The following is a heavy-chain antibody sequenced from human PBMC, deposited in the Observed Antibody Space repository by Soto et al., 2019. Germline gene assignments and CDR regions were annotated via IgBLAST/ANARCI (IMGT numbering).Heavy chain of an antibody. CDR2: ISSSSSYI. J-gene: IGHJ3*02. V-gene: IGHV3-21*01. D-gene: IGHD3-3*01. CDR3: ARNYDFWSGYLIDAFDI. CDR1: GFTFSSYS. Sequence: PGGSLRLSCAASGFTFSSYSMNWVRQAPGKGLEWVSSISSSSSYIYYADSVKGRFTISRDNAKNSLYLQMNSLRAEDTAVYYCARNYDFWSGYLIDAFDIWGQGTMVTVSS.